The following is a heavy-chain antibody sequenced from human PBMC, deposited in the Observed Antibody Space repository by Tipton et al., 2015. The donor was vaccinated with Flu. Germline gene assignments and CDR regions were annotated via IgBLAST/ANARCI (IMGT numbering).Heavy chain of an antibody. CDR1: GFTFDHYA. Sequence: SLRLSCAASGFTFDHYAMHWVRQAPGKGLEWVSGITWGSGVTDYAGSVRGRFTISRDNANNCLYLQMNSLRAEDTALYYCARGQYCTPTSCNIGWFDPWGQGTLVTVSS. CDR3: ARGQYCTPTSCNIGWFDP. V-gene: IGHV3-9*01. CDR2: ITWGSGVT. D-gene: IGHD2-2*02. J-gene: IGHJ5*02.